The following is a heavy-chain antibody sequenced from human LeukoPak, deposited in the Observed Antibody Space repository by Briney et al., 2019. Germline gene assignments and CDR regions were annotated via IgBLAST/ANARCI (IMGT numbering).Heavy chain of an antibody. CDR3: ARFRGYQPGYYYYYMDV. CDR2: IYTSGST. Sequence: SETLSLTCTVSGGSTSTYYWSWIRQPAGKGLEWIGRIYTSGSTNYNPSLKSRVTISVDTSKNQFSLKLSSVTAADTAVYYCARFRGYQPGYYYYYMDVWGKGTTVTISS. V-gene: IGHV4-4*07. D-gene: IGHD3-10*01. J-gene: IGHJ6*03. CDR1: GGSTSTYY.